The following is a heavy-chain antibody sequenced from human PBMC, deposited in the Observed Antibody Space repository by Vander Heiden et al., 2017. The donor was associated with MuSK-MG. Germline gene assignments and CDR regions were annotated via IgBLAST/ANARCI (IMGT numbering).Heavy chain of an antibody. CDR1: GGTFSSYA. CDR2: IIPIFGIA. Sequence: QVQLVQSGAEVKKPGSSVRVSCQASGGTFSSYALSWAPQAPRQALTTMGGIIPIFGIANYAQKLQGRVTITADKSTSTAYMELSSLRSEDTAVYYCARGEGIVVVTAIDYWYFDLWGRGTLVTVSS. CDR3: ARGEGIVVVTAIDYWYFDL. J-gene: IGHJ2*01. V-gene: IGHV1-69*17. D-gene: IGHD2-21*02.